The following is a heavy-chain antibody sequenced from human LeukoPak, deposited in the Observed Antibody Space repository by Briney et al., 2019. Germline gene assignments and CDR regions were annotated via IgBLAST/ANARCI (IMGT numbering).Heavy chain of an antibody. Sequence: GASVKVSCKASGYTFTSYGISWVRQAPGQGLEWMGRISAYNGNTNYAQKLQGRVTMTTDTSTSTAYMELRSLRSDDTAVYYCARDPLDYGDNYFDYWGQGTLVTVSS. CDR2: ISAYNGNT. CDR1: GYTFTSYG. D-gene: IGHD4-17*01. J-gene: IGHJ4*02. CDR3: ARDPLDYGDNYFDY. V-gene: IGHV1-18*01.